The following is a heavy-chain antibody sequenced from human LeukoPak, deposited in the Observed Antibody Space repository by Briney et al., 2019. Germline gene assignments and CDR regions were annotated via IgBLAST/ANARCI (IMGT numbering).Heavy chain of an antibody. V-gene: IGHV1-18*01. J-gene: IGHJ4*02. CDR3: ARGVRTSYDYVWGSYREAYYFDY. CDR2: ISAYNGNT. D-gene: IGHD3-16*02. Sequence: VASVKVSCKASGYTFTSYGISWVRQAPGQGLEWMGWISAYNGNTNYAQKLQGRVTMTTDTSTSTAYMELRSLRSDDTAVYYCARGVRTSYDYVWGSYREAYYFDYWGQGTLVTVSS. CDR1: GYTFTSYG.